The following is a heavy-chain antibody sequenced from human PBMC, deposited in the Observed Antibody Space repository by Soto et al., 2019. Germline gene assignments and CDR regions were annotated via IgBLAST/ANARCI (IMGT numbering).Heavy chain of an antibody. V-gene: IGHV3-74*01. CDR3: AIVPYKRPKN. D-gene: IGHD1-20*01. J-gene: IGHJ1*01. CDR1: GFTFSIYW. CDR2: ISNDGSS. Sequence: EVQLVESGGGLVQPGGSLRLSCVASGFTFSIYWMHWVRQAPGKGLVWVSSISNDGSSIYADHVKCRITISSDNAKNTLEMQMNSLRDEATAEYECAIVPYKRPKNWGQGTLVIVSP.